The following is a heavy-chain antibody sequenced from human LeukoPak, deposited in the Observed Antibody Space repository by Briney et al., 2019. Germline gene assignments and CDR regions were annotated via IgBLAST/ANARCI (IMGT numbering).Heavy chain of an antibody. J-gene: IGHJ6*03. CDR2: ISDSGDST. V-gene: IGHV3-23*01. CDR1: GITFTSYA. D-gene: IGHD7-27*01. CDR3: ANSWGYFYYMDV. Sequence: GGSLRLSCAASGITFTSYAMSWIRQAPGKGLEWVSTISDSGDSTYYADSVKGRFTIPRDNSRDTLYLRMNSLRVEDTAVYYCANSWGYFYYMDVWGKGTTVSVSS.